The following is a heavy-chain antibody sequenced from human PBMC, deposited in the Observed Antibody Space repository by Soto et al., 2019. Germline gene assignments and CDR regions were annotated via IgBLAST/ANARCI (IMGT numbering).Heavy chain of an antibody. J-gene: IGHJ6*02. CDR1: GFTFTSSA. CDR3: AAWTVRETDYYYYYGMDV. Sequence: SVKVSCKASGFTFTSSAVQWVRQARGQRLEWIGWIVVGSGNANYEQKFQERVTITRDMSTSTAYMELSSLRSEDTAVYYCAAWTVRETDYYYYYGMDVWGQGTTVTVSS. CDR2: IVVGSGNA. V-gene: IGHV1-58*01. D-gene: IGHD3-10*01.